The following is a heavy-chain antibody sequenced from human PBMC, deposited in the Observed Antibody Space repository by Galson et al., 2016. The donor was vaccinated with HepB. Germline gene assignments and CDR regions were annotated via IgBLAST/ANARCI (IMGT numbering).Heavy chain of an antibody. Sequence: SLRLSCAVSGLRFRSYAMSWVRQGPGKGLEWVSGISGGGDREHYADSVKGRFTISRDNSNNTLYLQMNSLRVEDTAVYYCAKDRGFLVDTGMLENWGQGTLVTVSS. CDR3: AKDRGFLVDTGMLEN. CDR1: GLRFRSYA. V-gene: IGHV3-23*01. J-gene: IGHJ4*02. D-gene: IGHD5-18*01. CDR2: ISGGGDRE.